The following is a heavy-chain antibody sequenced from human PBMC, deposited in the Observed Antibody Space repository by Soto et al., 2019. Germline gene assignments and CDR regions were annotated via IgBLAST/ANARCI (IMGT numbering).Heavy chain of an antibody. CDR1: GFTFEDYA. J-gene: IGHJ4*01. CDR3: AKDRANEDYFEE. Sequence: EVQLVESGGGLVQPGVSLRLSCATSGFTFEDYAMHWVRQASGKGLEWVSSINWNSGNIASADSVKGRFTMSRDNDKNFLYLRMNNLRPEDTAFYYCAKDRANEDYFEEWGHRTLVTVS. CDR2: INWNSGNI. D-gene: IGHD1-1*01. V-gene: IGHV3-9*01.